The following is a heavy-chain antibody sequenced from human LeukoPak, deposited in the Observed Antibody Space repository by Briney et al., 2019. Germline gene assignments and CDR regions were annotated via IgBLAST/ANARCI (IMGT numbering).Heavy chain of an antibody. CDR1: GFTFSSYG. J-gene: IGHJ4*02. D-gene: IGHD2-2*01. V-gene: IGHV3-33*01. Sequence: GGSLRLSCAASGFTFSSYGMHWVRQAPGKGLEWVAVIWYDGSNKYYADSVKGRFTISRDNSKNTLYLQMNSLRAEDTAVYYCARDPFYLGYCSSTSCLPAYYFDYWGQGTLVTVSS. CDR2: IWYDGSNK. CDR3: ARDPFYLGYCSSTSCLPAYYFDY.